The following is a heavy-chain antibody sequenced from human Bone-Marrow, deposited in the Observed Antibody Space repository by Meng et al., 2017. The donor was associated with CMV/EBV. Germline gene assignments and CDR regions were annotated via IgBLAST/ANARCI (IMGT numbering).Heavy chain of an antibody. D-gene: IGHD2-2*01. CDR1: GYTFTSYG. CDR2: INPNSGGT. J-gene: IGHJ5*02. Sequence: ASVKVSCKASGYTFTSYGISWVRQAPGQGLEWMGWINPNSGGTNYAQKFQGRVTMTRDTSISTSYMELSRLRSDDTAVYYCARGGCSSNSCSPEGFDPWGQGTLVTVSS. V-gene: IGHV1-2*02. CDR3: ARGGCSSNSCSPEGFDP.